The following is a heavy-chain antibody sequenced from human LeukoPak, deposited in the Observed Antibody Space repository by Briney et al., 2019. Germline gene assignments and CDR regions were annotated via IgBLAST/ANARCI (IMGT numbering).Heavy chain of an antibody. V-gene: IGHV1-2*02. CDR2: INPNSGGT. CDR1: GYSSSDFY. J-gene: IGHJ5*02. D-gene: IGHD2/OR15-2a*01. CDR3: ARPLGSLKEYWWFDP. Sequence: GASVKVSCTASGYSSSDFYIHWLRQAPGQGLEWLGWINPNSGGTNFAQYFQGRVTMTRDTSTSTVYMELSSLRSDDTAVYYCARPLGSLKEYWWFDPWGQGTLVTVSS.